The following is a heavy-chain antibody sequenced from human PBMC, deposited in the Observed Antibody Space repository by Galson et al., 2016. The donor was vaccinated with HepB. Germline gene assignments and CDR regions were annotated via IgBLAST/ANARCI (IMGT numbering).Heavy chain of an antibody. Sequence: SLTCAVSGGSISRSNWRSWVRQIPGKGLEWIGQIYHSGTTNYNPSLKSRVTIPVDKSNNQFSLNLRSVTAADTAVYYCASYYDNDYWYFDLWGRGTLVTVSS. D-gene: IGHD3-22*01. CDR2: IYHSGTT. CDR3: ASYYDNDYWYFDL. J-gene: IGHJ2*01. V-gene: IGHV4-4*02. CDR1: GGSISRSNW.